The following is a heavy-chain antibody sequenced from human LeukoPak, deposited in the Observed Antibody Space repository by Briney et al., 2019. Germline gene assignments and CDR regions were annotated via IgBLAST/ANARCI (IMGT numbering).Heavy chain of an antibody. CDR3: ARVTYSSSPFDP. CDR1: GGSISSSSFY. D-gene: IGHD6-13*01. J-gene: IGHJ5*02. CDR2: IYYSGST. Sequence: SQTLSLTCSVSGGSISSSSFYWSWIRQPPGKGLEWIGYIYYSGSTNYNPSLKSRVTISVDTSKNQFSLKLSSVTAADTAVYYCARVTYSSSPFDPWGQGTLVTVSS. V-gene: IGHV4-61*01.